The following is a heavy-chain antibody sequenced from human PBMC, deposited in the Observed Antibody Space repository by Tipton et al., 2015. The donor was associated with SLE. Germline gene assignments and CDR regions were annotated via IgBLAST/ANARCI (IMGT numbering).Heavy chain of an antibody. Sequence: QLVQSGAEVKKSGEPLTISRKASGYNFSTYWIGWVRQMPGKGLELMGMIYPGDSHTIYNPSFQGQVTMSADKSISTAFLRWGSLKASDTAMYYCARGESYFYFYKDVWGKGTTVTVSS. J-gene: IGHJ6*03. CDR3: ARGESYFYFYKDV. CDR2: IYPGDSHT. CDR1: GYNFSTYW. V-gene: IGHV5-51*03.